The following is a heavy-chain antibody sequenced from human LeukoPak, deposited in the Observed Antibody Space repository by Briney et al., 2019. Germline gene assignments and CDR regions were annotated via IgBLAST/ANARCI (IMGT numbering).Heavy chain of an antibody. CDR2: ISSSSSYI. V-gene: IGHV3-21*01. Sequence: WGSLRLSCAASGFPFSTFWMTWVRQAPGKGLEWVSSISSSSSYIYYADSVKGRFTISRDNAKNSLYLQMNSLRAEDTAVYYCAREISYYYDSSGYYSGYYMDVWGKGTTVTVSS. D-gene: IGHD3-22*01. CDR1: GFPFSTFW. J-gene: IGHJ6*03. CDR3: AREISYYYDSSGYYSGYYMDV.